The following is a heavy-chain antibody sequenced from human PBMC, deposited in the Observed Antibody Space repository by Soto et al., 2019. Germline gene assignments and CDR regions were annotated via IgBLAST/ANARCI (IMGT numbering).Heavy chain of an antibody. CDR1: GYTFTGYY. Sequence: GASVKVSCKASGYTFTGYYMHWVRQAPGQGLEWMGWINPNSGGTNYAQKFQGRVPMTMDTSISTAHMELSRLRPDETAVYYCARGGYSYGPTIDYWGQGTLVTVSS. J-gene: IGHJ4*02. V-gene: IGHV1-2*02. CDR2: INPNSGGT. CDR3: ARGGYSYGPTIDY. D-gene: IGHD5-18*01.